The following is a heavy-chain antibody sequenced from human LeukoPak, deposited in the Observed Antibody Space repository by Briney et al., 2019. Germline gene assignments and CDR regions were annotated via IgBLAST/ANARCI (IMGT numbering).Heavy chain of an antibody. D-gene: IGHD3-10*01. CDR3: AKDLLRKEYYFDY. V-gene: IGHV3-23*01. CDR2: ISASGGST. J-gene: IGHJ4*02. CDR1: GFTFSTYA. Sequence: GGSLRLSCAASGFTFSTYAMSWVRQAPGKGLEWVSVISASGGSTYYADSVKGRFAISRDNSKNTLYLQMNSLRAEDTAVYYCAKDLLRKEYYFDYWGQGTLVTVSS.